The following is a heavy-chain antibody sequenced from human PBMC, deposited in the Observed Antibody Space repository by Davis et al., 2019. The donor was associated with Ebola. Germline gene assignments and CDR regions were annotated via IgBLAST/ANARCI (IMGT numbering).Heavy chain of an antibody. CDR2: ISSSSSYI. J-gene: IGHJ3*02. CDR1: GFTFSSYS. D-gene: IGHD1-26*01. CDR3: AKDTSNIWFDI. V-gene: IGHV3-21*04. Sequence: GGSLRLSCAASGFTFSSYSMNWVRQAPGKGLEWVSSISSSSSYIYYADSVKGRLTISRDNAKNSLYLQMNGLRVEDTAIYYCAKDTSNIWFDIWGQGTNVTVSS.